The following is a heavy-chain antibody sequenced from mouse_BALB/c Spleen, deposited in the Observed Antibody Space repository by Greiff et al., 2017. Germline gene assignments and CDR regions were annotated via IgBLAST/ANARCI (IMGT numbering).Heavy chain of an antibody. V-gene: IGHV1-82*01. CDR3: ASSYYYAMDY. D-gene: IGHD1-1*01. CDR1: GYAFSSSW. CDR2: IYPGDGDT. Sequence: VQLQQSGPELVKPGASVKISCKASGYAFSSSWMNWVKQRPGQGLEWIGRIYPGDGDTNYNGKFKGKATLTADKSSSTAYMQLSSLTSVDSAVYFCASSYYYAMDYWGQGTSVTVSS. J-gene: IGHJ4*01.